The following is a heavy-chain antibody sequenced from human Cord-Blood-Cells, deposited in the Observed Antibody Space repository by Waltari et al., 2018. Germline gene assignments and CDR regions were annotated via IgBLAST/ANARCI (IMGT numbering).Heavy chain of an antibody. Sequence: EVQLVESGGGLVQPGRSLRLSCAASGFTFDDYAMHWVRQAPGKGLEWVSGISWNSGSIGYADSVKGRFTLSRDNAKNSLYLQMNSLRAEDTALYYCANGRVPYGAAAGTNWFDPWGQGTLVTVSS. CDR3: ANGRVPYGAAAGTNWFDP. CDR2: ISWNSGSI. J-gene: IGHJ5*02. V-gene: IGHV3-9*01. CDR1: GFTFDDYA. D-gene: IGHD6-13*01.